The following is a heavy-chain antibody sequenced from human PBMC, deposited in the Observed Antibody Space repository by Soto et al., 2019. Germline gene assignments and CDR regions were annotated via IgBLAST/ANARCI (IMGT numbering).Heavy chain of an antibody. CDR3: ASYGSGSYPRFYP. CDR2: IYYSGST. D-gene: IGHD3-10*01. V-gene: IGHV4-59*01. Sequence: QVQLQESGPGLVKPSETLSLTCTVSGGSISSYYWSWIRQPPGEVLEWIGCIYYSGSTNYNPSLKRRVTISAATSKKQFSLKLSSVTAAEKAVYYYASYGSGSYPRFYPWGQGTLVTFSS. CDR1: GGSISSYY. J-gene: IGHJ5*02.